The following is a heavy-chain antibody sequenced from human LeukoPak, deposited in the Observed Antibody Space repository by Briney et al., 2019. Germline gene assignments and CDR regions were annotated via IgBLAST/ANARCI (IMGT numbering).Heavy chain of an antibody. D-gene: IGHD6-13*01. CDR1: GFTFSTYA. CDR3: ARESQQLDQSGWFDP. V-gene: IGHV3-23*01. Sequence: GGSLRLSCAASGFTFSTYAMTWVRQAPGKGLEWVSDISGSGGSTYYADSVKGRFTISRDNSKNTLYLQMNGLRAEDTAVYYCARESQQLDQSGWFDPWGQGTLVTVSS. CDR2: ISGSGGST. J-gene: IGHJ5*02.